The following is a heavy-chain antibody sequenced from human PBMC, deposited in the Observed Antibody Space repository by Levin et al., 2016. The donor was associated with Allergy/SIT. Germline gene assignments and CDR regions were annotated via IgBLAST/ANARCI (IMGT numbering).Heavy chain of an antibody. CDR2: INPNSGGT. Sequence: ASVKVSCKASGYTFTDYYIHWVRQAPGQGLQWMGWINPNSGGTHYAQKFQGRVTLTRDTSISTAYMELSSLRSDDTAVYYCAKDLLSIGTCGNGLCFHWRWLDPWGQGTLVTVSS. CDR1: GYTFTDYY. D-gene: IGHD4-23*01. CDR3: AKDLLSIGTCGNGLCFHWRWLDP. V-gene: IGHV1-2*02. J-gene: IGHJ5*02.